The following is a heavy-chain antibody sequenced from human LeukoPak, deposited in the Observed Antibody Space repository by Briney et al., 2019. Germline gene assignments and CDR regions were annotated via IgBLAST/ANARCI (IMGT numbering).Heavy chain of an antibody. CDR1: GGSISNYY. V-gene: IGHV4-59*01. CDR2: IYYSGNT. CDR3: AGVGDVLMGEAFDI. Sequence: SETLSLTCTVSGGSISNYYWSWIRQPPGKGLEWIGYIYYSGNTNYNPSLKSRVTISVDTSKNQFSLKLSSVTAADTAVYYCAGVGDVLMGEAFDIWGQGTMVTVSS. D-gene: IGHD2-8*01. J-gene: IGHJ3*02.